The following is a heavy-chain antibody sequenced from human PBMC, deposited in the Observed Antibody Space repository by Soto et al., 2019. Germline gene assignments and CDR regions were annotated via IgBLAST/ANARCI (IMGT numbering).Heavy chain of an antibody. Sequence: GGSLRLSCAASGFTFSSYSMNWVRQAPGKGLKWVSSISSSSSYIYYADSVKGRFTISRDNAKNSLYLQMNSLRAEDTAVYYCASRIAAAGAYYYYYGMDVWGQGTTVTVSS. D-gene: IGHD6-13*01. CDR1: GFTFSSYS. J-gene: IGHJ6*02. V-gene: IGHV3-21*01. CDR3: ASRIAAAGAYYYYYGMDV. CDR2: ISSSSSYI.